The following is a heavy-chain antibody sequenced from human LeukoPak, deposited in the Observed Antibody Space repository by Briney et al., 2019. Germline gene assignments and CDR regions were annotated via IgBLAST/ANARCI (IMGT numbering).Heavy chain of an antibody. V-gene: IGHV1-18*01. J-gene: IGHJ5*02. CDR2: ISAYNGNT. CDR3: ARDHIRLLYCSSTSCSKNWFDP. D-gene: IGHD2-2*01. Sequence: GASVKVSCKASGYTFTSYGISWVRQAPGQGLEWMGWISAYNGNTNYAQKLQGRVTMTTDTSTSTAYMELRSLRSDDTAVYYCARDHIRLLYCSSTSCSKNWFDPWGQGTLVTVSS. CDR1: GYTFTSYG.